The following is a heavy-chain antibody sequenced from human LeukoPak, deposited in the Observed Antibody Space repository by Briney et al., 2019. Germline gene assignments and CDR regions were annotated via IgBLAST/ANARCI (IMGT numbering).Heavy chain of an antibody. CDR2: IYSGGST. CDR3: SRDSGWYGYFAY. V-gene: IGHV3-53*01. J-gene: IGHJ4*02. D-gene: IGHD6-19*01. CDR1: GVTFSSYG. Sequence: GGSLRLSCAGSGVTFSSYGMSWVRQAPGKGLEWVSVIYSGGSTYYADSVKGRFTISRDNSKNTLYLQMNSLRAEDTAVYYCSRDSGWYGYFAYWGQGTLVTVSS.